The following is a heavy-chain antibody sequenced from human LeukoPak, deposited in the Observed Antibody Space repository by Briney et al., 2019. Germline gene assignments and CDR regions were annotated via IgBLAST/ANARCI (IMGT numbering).Heavy chain of an antibody. D-gene: IGHD3-10*01. Sequence: SGGSLRLSCAASGFTFSSYAMSWVRQAPGKGLEWVSAISGNGVSRYYVDSVKGRFTISRDSSKNTLYLQMNSLRAEDTAVYYCAKDSGHGSRTYYEDYWGQGTLVTVSS. CDR1: GFTFSSYA. CDR2: ISGNGVSR. CDR3: AKDSGHGSRTYYEDY. V-gene: IGHV3-23*01. J-gene: IGHJ4*02.